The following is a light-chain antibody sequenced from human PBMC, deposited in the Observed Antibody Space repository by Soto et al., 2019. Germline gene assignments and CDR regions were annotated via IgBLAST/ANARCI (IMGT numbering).Light chain of an antibody. CDR3: CSYAGSYVA. V-gene: IGLV2-11*01. J-gene: IGLJ2*01. Sequence: QSALTQPRSVSGSPGQSVTISCTGTSSDVGGYNYVSWYQQHPGKAPQLMVDDVNKRPSGVPDRFSGSKSGNTASLTISGLQAEDEADYHCCSYAGSYVAFGGGTKVTVL. CDR2: DVN. CDR1: SSDVGGYNY.